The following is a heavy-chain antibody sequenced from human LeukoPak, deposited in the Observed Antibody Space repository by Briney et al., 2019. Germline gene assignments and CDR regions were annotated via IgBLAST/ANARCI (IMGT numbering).Heavy chain of an antibody. D-gene: IGHD2-15*01. CDR2: ISNNGGYT. V-gene: IGHV3-23*01. Sequence: GGSLRLSCAASGFTFSSSAMSWVRQAPGKGLEWVSAISNNGGYTYYADSVQGRFTISRDNSKSTLCLQMNSLRAEDTAVYYCAKQLEYCSDGSCYFPYWGQGTLVTVSS. CDR1: GFTFSSSA. J-gene: IGHJ4*02. CDR3: AKQLEYCSDGSCYFPY.